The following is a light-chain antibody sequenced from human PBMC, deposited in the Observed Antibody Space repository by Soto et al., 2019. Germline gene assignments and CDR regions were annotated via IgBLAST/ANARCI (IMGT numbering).Light chain of an antibody. CDR2: DAS. CDR1: RSVTTF. CDR3: QQRTNWPLT. J-gene: IGKJ4*01. V-gene: IGKV3-11*01. Sequence: EIVLTQSPATLSLSPGERATLSCRASRSVTTFLAWYQQKPGQAPRLLIYDASKRATGVPTRFSGSGSGTDFTLTISSLEPEDFAVYHCQQRTNWPLTFGGGTKVEHK.